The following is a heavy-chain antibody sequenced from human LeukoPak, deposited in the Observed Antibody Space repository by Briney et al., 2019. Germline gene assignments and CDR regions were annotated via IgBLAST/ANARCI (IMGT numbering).Heavy chain of an antibody. CDR3: TRDIIHYYYYYMDV. D-gene: IGHD2-15*01. CDR1: GFSVRNNY. Sequence: PGGSLRLSCVVSGFSVRNNYVSWVRQASGKGLEWVGRIRSKANSYATAYAASVKGRFTISRDDSKNTAYLQMNSLKTEDTAVYYCTRDIIHYYYYYMDVWGKGTTVTVSS. V-gene: IGHV3-73*01. CDR2: IRSKANSYAT. J-gene: IGHJ6*03.